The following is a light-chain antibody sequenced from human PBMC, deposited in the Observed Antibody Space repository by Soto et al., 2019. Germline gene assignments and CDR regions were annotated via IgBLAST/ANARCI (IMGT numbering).Light chain of an antibody. J-gene: IGKJ1*01. CDR2: DAS. CDR3: QQYDSYPRT. V-gene: IGKV1-5*01. CDR1: QSVSRW. Sequence: DIQMTQSPSTLSASVGDRVTITCRASQSVSRWLAWYQPKPGKAPNFLIYDASSWESGVPSRLSGSGSGPEFSHTLSRLQPDDFPTYCRQQYDSYPRTFCQGTKGERK.